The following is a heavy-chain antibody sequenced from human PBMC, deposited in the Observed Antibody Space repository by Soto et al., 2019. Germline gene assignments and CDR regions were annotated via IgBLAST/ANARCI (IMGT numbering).Heavy chain of an antibody. CDR3: VRGWGRASCPYFFDY. CDR2: IRQDGSEK. V-gene: IGHV3-7*01. D-gene: IGHD2-2*01. CDR1: GFTFSPYW. J-gene: IGHJ4*02. Sequence: EVPLVASGGGLVQPGGSLRLSCAASGFTFSPYWMSWVRHAPGKGLEWVATIRQDGSEKHHEDSVGGRFPISSDDANNSMDLQANMLRAEDTAMDYCVRGWGRASCPYFFDYWCQGTLVRVS.